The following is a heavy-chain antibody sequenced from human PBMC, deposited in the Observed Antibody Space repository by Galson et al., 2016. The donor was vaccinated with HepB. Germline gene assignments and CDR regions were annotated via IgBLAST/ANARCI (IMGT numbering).Heavy chain of an antibody. V-gene: IGHV3-23*01. Sequence: SLRLSCAASGFTLSSYAMNWVRQAPGKGLEWVSSISGTGSTTYYADSVKGRFTISRDNSKNTLYLQMNSLRGEDTAVYCCARDGYNHVALDSWGQGTPVTVSS. J-gene: IGHJ4*02. D-gene: IGHD5-18*01. CDR1: GFTLSSYA. CDR2: ISGTGSTT. CDR3: ARDGYNHVALDS.